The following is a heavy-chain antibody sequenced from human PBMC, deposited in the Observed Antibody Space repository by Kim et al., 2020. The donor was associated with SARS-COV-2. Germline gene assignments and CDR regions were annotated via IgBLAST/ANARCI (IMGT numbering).Heavy chain of an antibody. D-gene: IGHD3-16*01. V-gene: IGHV3-48*02. Sequence: GGSLRLSCATSGFTFSAYDMNWVRQPPGKGLEWLSFITKSSTTIYYADSVAGRFTISRDNAKNSLLLQMNSLRDEDTALYYCVRDRMGGAFDMWGHGTIVTVCS. CDR2: ITKSSTTI. CDR1: GFTFSAYD. J-gene: IGHJ3*02. CDR3: VRDRMGGAFDM.